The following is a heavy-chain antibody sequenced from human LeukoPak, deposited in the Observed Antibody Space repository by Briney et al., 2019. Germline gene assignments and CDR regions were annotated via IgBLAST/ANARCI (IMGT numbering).Heavy chain of an antibody. CDR3: ARDRGDGGPSY. D-gene: IGHD4-23*01. J-gene: IGHJ4*02. CDR1: GGSISSGGYY. V-gene: IGHV4-30-2*01. CDR2: IYHSGST. Sequence: SQTLSLTCTVSGGSISSGGYYWSWIRQPPGKGLEWIGYIYHSGSTYYNPSLKSRVTISVDKSKNQFSLKLSSVTAADTAVYYCARDRGDGGPSYWGQGTLVTVSS.